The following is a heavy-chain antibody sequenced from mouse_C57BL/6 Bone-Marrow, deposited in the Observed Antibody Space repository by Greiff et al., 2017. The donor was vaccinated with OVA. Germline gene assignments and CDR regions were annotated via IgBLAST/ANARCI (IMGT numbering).Heavy chain of an antibody. V-gene: IGHV1-63*01. CDR3: ARWGLLRSHYFDY. CDR2: IYPGGGYT. J-gene: IGHJ2*01. D-gene: IGHD1-1*01. Sequence: QVQLQQSGAELVRPGTSVKMSCKASGYTFTNYWIGWAKQRPGHGLEWIGDIYPGGGYTNYNEKFKGKATLTADKSSSTAYMQFSRLTSEDSAIYYCARWGLLRSHYFDYWGQGTTLTVSS. CDR1: GYTFTNYW.